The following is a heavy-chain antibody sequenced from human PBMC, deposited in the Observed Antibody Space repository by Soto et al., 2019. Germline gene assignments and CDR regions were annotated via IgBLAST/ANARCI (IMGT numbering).Heavy chain of an antibody. J-gene: IGHJ5*02. V-gene: IGHV3-74*01. Sequence: PLGSLRLSCATSGFDFRNSWIHWVRQVPGQGLVWVSRINSDGSSIIYADSVKGRFTLSRENAKNTVHLKMSSLRVEDTAVYYCVKAWHHTLDXWGQGIPVTVSX. CDR2: INSDGSSI. CDR1: GFDFRNSW. CDR3: VKAWHHTLDX.